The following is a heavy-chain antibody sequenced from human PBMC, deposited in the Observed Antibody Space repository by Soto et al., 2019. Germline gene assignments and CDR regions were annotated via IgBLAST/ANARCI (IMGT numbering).Heavy chain of an antibody. Sequence: QVKLVQSGAEVKKPGASVKVSCKASGYTFTSYAMHWVRQAPGQRLEWMGWINAGNGNTKYSQKFQGRVTITRDTSARTAYMELSSLRSEDTAVYYCAREGGIQLWLQRDGRFDYWGQVTLFNVSS. CDR3: AREGGIQLWLQRDGRFDY. J-gene: IGHJ4*02. V-gene: IGHV1-3*01. CDR1: GYTFTSYA. CDR2: INAGNGNT. D-gene: IGHD5-18*01.